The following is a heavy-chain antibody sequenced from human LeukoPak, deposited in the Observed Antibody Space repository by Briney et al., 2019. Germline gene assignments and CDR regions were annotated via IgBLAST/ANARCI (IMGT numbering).Heavy chain of an antibody. J-gene: IGHJ6*02. CDR2: ISYDGSNK. Sequence: GGSLRLSCAASGFTFSSYGMHWVRQAPGKGLEWVAVISYDGSNKYYADSVKGRFTIARGNSKNTLYLQMNRLRAEDTAVYYCAKDWLYCSSTSCPTPYYYYGMDVWGQGTTVTVSS. CDR1: GFTFSSYG. CDR3: AKDWLYCSSTSCPTPYYYYGMDV. V-gene: IGHV3-30*18. D-gene: IGHD2-2*01.